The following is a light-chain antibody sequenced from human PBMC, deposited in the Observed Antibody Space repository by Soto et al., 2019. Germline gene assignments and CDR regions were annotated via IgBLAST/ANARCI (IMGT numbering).Light chain of an antibody. Sequence: DIQMTQSPSSLSASVGDRVTITCRASQSISSYLNWYQQKPGKAPKLLSYAASSLQSGVTSRFSGSGSGTDFTLTISSLQPEDFATYYCQQSYSTSWTFGQGTKVEIK. V-gene: IGKV1-39*01. CDR2: AAS. CDR1: QSISSY. J-gene: IGKJ1*01. CDR3: QQSYSTSWT.